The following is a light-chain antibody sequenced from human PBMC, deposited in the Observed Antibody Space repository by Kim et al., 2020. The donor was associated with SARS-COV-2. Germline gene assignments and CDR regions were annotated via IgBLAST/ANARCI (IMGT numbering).Light chain of an antibody. Sequence: DIQLSQSPSSLSASVGDRVTITCRASKTLNSYLNWYQQRPGKAPKLLIYAASTLQSGVPSRFSGSGFGTDFTLTINSLQPEDVATYYCQQSYSNLYTFGQGTKLEI. J-gene: IGKJ2*01. V-gene: IGKV1-39*01. CDR2: AAS. CDR1: KTLNSY. CDR3: QQSYSNLYT.